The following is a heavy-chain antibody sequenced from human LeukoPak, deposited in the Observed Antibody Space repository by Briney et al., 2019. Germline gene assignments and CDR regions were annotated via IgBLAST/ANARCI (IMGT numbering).Heavy chain of an antibody. Sequence: GGSLRLSCAASGFIFSSYAMSWVRQTPGKGLEWVSAISGSGGSTYYADSVKCRFTISRDNSKNTLFLQMNSLRVEDTAPYYCAKSVAIYFYYGLDVWGQGTTVTVSS. CDR3: AKSVAIYFYYGLDV. CDR1: GFIFSSYA. V-gene: IGHV3-23*01. CDR2: ISGSGGST. D-gene: IGHD3-3*01. J-gene: IGHJ6*02.